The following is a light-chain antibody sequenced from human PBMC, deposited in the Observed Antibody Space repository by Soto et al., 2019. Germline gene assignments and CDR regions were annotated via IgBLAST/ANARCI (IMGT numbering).Light chain of an antibody. Sequence: EIVMTQSPATLSVSPGERATLSCSASQRVSSYVAWYQQRPGQAPRPLIYGASTRATGIPARISGSGSGTEFTLTISSLKSEDFAVYYCHQYNKWRSWTFGHGTKVEIK. CDR1: QRVSSY. CDR2: GAS. V-gene: IGKV3-15*01. J-gene: IGKJ1*01. CDR3: HQYNKWRSWT.